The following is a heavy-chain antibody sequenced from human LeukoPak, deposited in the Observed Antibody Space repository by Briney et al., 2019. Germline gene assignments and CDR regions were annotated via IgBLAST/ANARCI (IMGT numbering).Heavy chain of an antibody. Sequence: GASVKVSCKASGGTFSVNSIIWVRQAPGQGLEWLGGINPMSGTANFAQKFQGRVTITADESTSTAYMELSSLRSEDTAVYYCARVPYYDSSGYYDYWGQGTLVTVSS. CDR3: ARVPYYDSSGYYDY. J-gene: IGHJ4*02. CDR2: INPMSGTA. D-gene: IGHD3-22*01. V-gene: IGHV1-69*13. CDR1: GGTFSVNS.